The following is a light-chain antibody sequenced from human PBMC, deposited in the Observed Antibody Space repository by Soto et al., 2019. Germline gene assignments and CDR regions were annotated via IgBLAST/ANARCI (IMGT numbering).Light chain of an antibody. CDR2: DAS. Sequence: DIQMTQSPSSLSASVGDRVTITCQASHDINNYLNWYQQKPGQAPKLLIYDASNLETGVPSRFSGSGSGTDFTFTISSLQPEDFATYYCQQYDNLLFTFGPGTKVDVK. CDR1: HDINNY. CDR3: QQYDNLLFT. J-gene: IGKJ3*01. V-gene: IGKV1-33*01.